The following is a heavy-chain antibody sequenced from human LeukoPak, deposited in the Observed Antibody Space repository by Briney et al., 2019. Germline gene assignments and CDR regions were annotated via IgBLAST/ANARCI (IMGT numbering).Heavy chain of an antibody. D-gene: IGHD3-10*01. CDR1: GYTFTGYY. CDR3: ARDIGVDINWFDP. V-gene: IGHV1-2*02. Sequence: ASVKVSCKASGYTFTGYYMHWVRQAPGQGPEWMGWINPNSGGTNYAQKFQGRVTMTRDTSISTAYMELSRLRSDDTAVYYCARDIGVDINWFDPWGQGTLVTVSS. CDR2: INPNSGGT. J-gene: IGHJ5*02.